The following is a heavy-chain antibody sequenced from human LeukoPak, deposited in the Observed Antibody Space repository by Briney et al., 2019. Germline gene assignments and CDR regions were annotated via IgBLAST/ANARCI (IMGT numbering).Heavy chain of an antibody. CDR2: IDWDDDK. CDR1: GFSLSTSGMC. Sequence: SRPTLVDSPETLTLTSPFSGFSLSTSGMCVSWIRQPPGKALEWLARIDWDDDKYYSTSMKTRLTISTDTGKIQVVLTMTNMDPVDTATYYCARIESYCTNGVCYTGYFHNWGQGTLVTVSS. V-gene: IGHV2-70*11. J-gene: IGHJ1*01. CDR3: ARIESYCTNGVCYTGYFHN. D-gene: IGHD2-8*01.